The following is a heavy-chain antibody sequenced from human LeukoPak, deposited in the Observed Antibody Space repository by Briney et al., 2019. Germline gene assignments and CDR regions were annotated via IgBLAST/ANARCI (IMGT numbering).Heavy chain of an antibody. CDR3: ARNSESSAFDY. CDR2: IWYDGTKK. CDR1: GFTFSGYG. Sequence: GGSLRLSCASSGFTFSGYGMHWVRQAPGKGLEWVAVIWYDGTKKYYADPVKGRFTISRDNSKNTLYLQMNSLRAEDTAVYYCARNSESSAFDYWGQGTLVTVSS. J-gene: IGHJ4*02. V-gene: IGHV3-33*01. D-gene: IGHD3-10*01.